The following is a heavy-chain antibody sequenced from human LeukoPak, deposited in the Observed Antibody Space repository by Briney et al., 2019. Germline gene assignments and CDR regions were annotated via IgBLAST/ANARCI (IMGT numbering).Heavy chain of an antibody. V-gene: IGHV3-21*01. CDR3: AREQYYYGSGSTFDY. J-gene: IGHJ4*02. CDR2: ISSSSSYI. Sequence: GGSLRLSCAASGFTFNSYSMNWVRQAPGKGLEWVSSISSSSSYIYYADSVKGRFTISRDNAKNSLYLQMNSLRAEDTAVYYCAREQYYYGSGSTFDYWGQGTLVTVSS. D-gene: IGHD3-10*01. CDR1: GFTFNSYS.